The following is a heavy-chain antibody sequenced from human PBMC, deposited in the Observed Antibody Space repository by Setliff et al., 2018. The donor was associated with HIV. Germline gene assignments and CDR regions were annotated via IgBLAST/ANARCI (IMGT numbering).Heavy chain of an antibody. CDR2: INTYNGNT. CDR1: GYTFTSYG. J-gene: IGHJ3*02. V-gene: IGHV1-18*01. Sequence: ASVKVSCKASGYTFTSYGISWVRQAPGQGLEWMGWINTYNGNTNYAQKVQGRVTMTTDTSTTTAYMELRSLRSDDTAVYYCAKAHFGYSYVHRVSWGSAAFDIWGQGTMVTVSS. D-gene: IGHD5-18*01. CDR3: AKAHFGYSYVHRVSWGSAAFDI.